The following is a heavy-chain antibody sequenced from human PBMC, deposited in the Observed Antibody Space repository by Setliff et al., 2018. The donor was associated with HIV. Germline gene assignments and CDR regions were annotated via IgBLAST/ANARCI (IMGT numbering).Heavy chain of an antibody. CDR2: IYYRGSA. CDR3: GGNGYYSIDY. D-gene: IGHD3-22*01. Sequence: SETLSLTCTVSGGSITTTNYYWGWVRQSPGKGLEWIGVIYYRGSAYYNLSLQSRVTLSVDTSKNSFSLHLNSVTAADTAVYYCGGNGYYSIDYWGQGTLVTVSS. V-gene: IGHV4-39*07. J-gene: IGHJ4*02. CDR1: GGSITTTNYY.